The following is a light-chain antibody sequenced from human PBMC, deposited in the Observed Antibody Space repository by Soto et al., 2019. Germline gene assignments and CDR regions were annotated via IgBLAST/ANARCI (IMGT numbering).Light chain of an antibody. Sequence: EIVLMQSPGTLSLSPGERATLSCRASQSVRNNYVAWYQQKPGQAPRLLIAGASSRATGIPDRFRGSGSGKDFTLTISRLEPEDFALYYCQQYGSSRPLTFGGGTKVEIK. CDR1: QSVRNNY. J-gene: IGKJ4*01. V-gene: IGKV3-20*01. CDR2: GAS. CDR3: QQYGSSRPLT.